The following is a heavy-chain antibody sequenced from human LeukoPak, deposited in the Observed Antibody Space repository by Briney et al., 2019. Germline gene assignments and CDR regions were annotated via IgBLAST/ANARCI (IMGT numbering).Heavy chain of an antibody. D-gene: IGHD5-24*01. CDR2: ISAYNGNT. Sequence: VASVKVSCKASGYTFTSYGISWVRQAPGQGLEWMGWISAYNGNTNYAQKFQGRVTMTTDTSTSTAYMELRSLRSDDTAVYYCAREGMATITRDAFDIWGQGTMVTVSS. J-gene: IGHJ3*02. CDR1: GYTFTSYG. CDR3: AREGMATITRDAFDI. V-gene: IGHV1-18*01.